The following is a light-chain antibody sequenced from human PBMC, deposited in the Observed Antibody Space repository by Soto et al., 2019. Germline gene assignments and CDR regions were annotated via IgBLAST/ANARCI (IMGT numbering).Light chain of an antibody. CDR3: SSYEGSNSYV. CDR2: EVS. V-gene: IGLV2-8*01. J-gene: IGLJ1*01. Sequence: QSVLTQPPSASGSPGQSVTISCTGTSSDVGGYNYVSWYQQHPGKVPKLMIYEVSKRPSGVPDRFSGSKSGNTASLTVSCLQSEDEADYYCSSYEGSNSYVFGTGTKVTVL. CDR1: SSDVGGYNY.